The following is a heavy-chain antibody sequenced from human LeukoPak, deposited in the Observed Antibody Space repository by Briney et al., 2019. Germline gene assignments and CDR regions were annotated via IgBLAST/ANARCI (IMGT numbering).Heavy chain of an antibody. CDR3: ARERAFDI. V-gene: IGHV3-7*01. Sequence: GGSLRLSCAASGFTFSNYTLHWVRQAPGKGLEWVANIKQDGSEKYYVDSVKGRFTISRDNAKNSLYLQMNSLRAEDTAVYYCARERAFDIWGQGTMVTVSS. CDR2: IKQDGSEK. CDR1: GFTFSNYT. J-gene: IGHJ3*02.